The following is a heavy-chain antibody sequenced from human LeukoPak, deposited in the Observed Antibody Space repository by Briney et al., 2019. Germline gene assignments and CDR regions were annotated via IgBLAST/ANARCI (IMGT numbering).Heavy chain of an antibody. CDR1: GFTFNIYS. V-gene: IGHV3-48*04. Sequence: GSLRLSCAASGFTFNIYSMNWVRQAPGKGLEWVSYISRSSDTTWYTDSVKGRFTISRDNAKNSLFLQMNSLRAEDTAVYYCATFGVIVRNDYFDYWGQGVLVAVSS. CDR2: ISRSSDTT. CDR3: ATFGVIVRNDYFDY. D-gene: IGHD3-3*01. J-gene: IGHJ4*02.